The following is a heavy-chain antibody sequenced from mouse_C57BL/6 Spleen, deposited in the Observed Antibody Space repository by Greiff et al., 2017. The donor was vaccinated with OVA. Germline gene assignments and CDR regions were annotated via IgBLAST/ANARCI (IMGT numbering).Heavy chain of an antibody. CDR3: ARGGYGSSYAMDY. V-gene: IGHV1-18*01. J-gene: IGHJ4*01. D-gene: IGHD1-1*01. Sequence: EVQLQQSGPELVKPGASVKIPCKASGYTFTDYNMDWVKQSHGKSLEWIGDINPNNGGTIYNQKFKGKATVTVDKSSSTAYMELRSLTSEDTAVYYCARGGYGSSYAMDYWGQGTSVTVSS. CDR1: GYTFTDYN. CDR2: INPNNGGT.